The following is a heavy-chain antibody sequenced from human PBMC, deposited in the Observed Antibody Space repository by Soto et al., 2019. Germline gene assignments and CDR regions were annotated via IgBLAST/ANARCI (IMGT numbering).Heavy chain of an antibody. CDR3: ARDLNYYDSSGYRRPQDV. CDR1: GGTFSSYA. J-gene: IGHJ6*02. CDR2: IIPIFGTA. Sequence: GASVKVSCKASGGTFSSYAISWVRQAPGQGLEWMGGIIPIFGTANYAQKFQGRVTITADESTSTAYMELSSLRSEDTAVYYCARDLNYYDSSGYRRPQDVWGQGTTVTVSS. D-gene: IGHD3-22*01. V-gene: IGHV1-69*13.